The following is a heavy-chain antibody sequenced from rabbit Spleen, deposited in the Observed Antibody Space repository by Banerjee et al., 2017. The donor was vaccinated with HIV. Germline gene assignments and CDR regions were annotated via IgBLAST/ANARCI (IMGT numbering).Heavy chain of an antibody. V-gene: IGHV1S40*01. J-gene: IGHJ6*01. D-gene: IGHD1-1*01. CDR3: ARDTSSSFSSYGMDL. CDR2: IDSGSRDFT. Sequence: QQLVESGGGLVKPGASLTLTCKASAFSFSRGYDMCWVRQAPGKGLEWIACIDSGSRDFTYSASWAQGRFTISKTSSTTVTLQMTSLTVADTATYFCARDTSSSFSSYGMDLWGPGTLVTVS. CDR1: AFSFSRGYD.